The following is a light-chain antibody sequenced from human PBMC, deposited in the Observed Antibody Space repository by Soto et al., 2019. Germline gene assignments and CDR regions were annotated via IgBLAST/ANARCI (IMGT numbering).Light chain of an antibody. CDR1: QGISSY. Sequence: AIRMIQSPSSLSASTGDRVTITCRASQGISSYLAWYQQKPGKAPKLLIYAASTLQSGVPSRFSGSGSGTDFTLTITGLQTEDFATYYCQQYYSYPWTFGQRTKVEIK. V-gene: IGKV1-8*01. CDR2: AAS. CDR3: QQYYSYPWT. J-gene: IGKJ1*01.